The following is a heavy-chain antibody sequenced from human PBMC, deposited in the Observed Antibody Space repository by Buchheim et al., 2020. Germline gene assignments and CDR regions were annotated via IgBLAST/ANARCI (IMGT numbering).Heavy chain of an antibody. V-gene: IGHV4-59*01. CDR2: LYYNGYA. CDR3: ARDRRGWHAHED. J-gene: IGHJ4*02. Sequence: QVQLQESGPGLVKPSETLSLSCTVSGGSINSYYWSWIRQSPGKGLEWIGYLYYNGYANYNPSLRCRATISVDTSNNQFSLILTSVTAADTAGYYCARDRRGWHAHEDWGQGT. D-gene: IGHD2-15*01. CDR1: GGSINSYY.